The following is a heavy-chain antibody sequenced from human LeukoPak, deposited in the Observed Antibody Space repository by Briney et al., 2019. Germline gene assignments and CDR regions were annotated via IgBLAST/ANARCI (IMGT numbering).Heavy chain of an antibody. CDR2: ISSSSSYI. CDR3: ARDSGTSYSSGWYDY. V-gene: IGHV3-21*01. J-gene: IGHJ4*02. CDR1: GFTFSSYE. D-gene: IGHD6-19*01. Sequence: GGSLRLSCAASGFTFSSYEMNWVRQAPGKGLEWVSSISSSSSYIYYADSVKGRFTISRDNAKNSLYLQMNSLRAEDTAVYYCARDSGTSYSSGWYDYWGQGTLVTVSS.